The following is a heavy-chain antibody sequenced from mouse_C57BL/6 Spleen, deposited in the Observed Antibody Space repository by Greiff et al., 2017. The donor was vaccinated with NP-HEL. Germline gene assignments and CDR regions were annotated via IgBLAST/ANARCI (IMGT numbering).Heavy chain of an antibody. D-gene: IGHD1-1*01. CDR2: IDPSDSET. J-gene: IGHJ1*03. Sequence: QVQLQQPGAELVRPGSSVKLSCKASGYTFTSYWMHWVKQRPIQGLEWIGNIDPSDSETHYNQKFKDKATLTVDKSSSTAYMQLSSLTSEDSAVYYCARGCYGSLYWYFDVWGTGTTVTVSS. CDR3: ARGCYGSLYWYFDV. CDR1: GYTFTSYW. V-gene: IGHV1-52*01.